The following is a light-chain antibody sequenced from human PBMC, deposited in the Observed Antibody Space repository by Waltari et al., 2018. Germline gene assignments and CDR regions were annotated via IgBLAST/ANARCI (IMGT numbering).Light chain of an antibody. V-gene: IGKV3-20*01. J-gene: IGKJ1*01. Sequence: VLTQSPGTLYLSPGERATLTCRASQSVSRSLAWYQQKPGQAPRLLIYGASNRATGIPDRFSGSGSGTDFSLTISSLEPEDFAAYYCQHYVRLPATFGQGTKVEIK. CDR3: QHYVRLPAT. CDR2: GAS. CDR1: QSVSRS.